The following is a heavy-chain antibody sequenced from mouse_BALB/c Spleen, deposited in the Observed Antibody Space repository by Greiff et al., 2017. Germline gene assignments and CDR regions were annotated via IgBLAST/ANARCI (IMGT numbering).Heavy chain of an antibody. CDR3: ARNGNYRFDY. V-gene: IGHV5-12-1*01. CDR1: GFAFSSYD. D-gene: IGHD2-1*01. J-gene: IGHJ2*01. CDR2: ISSGGGST. Sequence: EVQVVESGGGLVKPGGSLKLSCAASGFAFSSYDMSWVRQTPEKRLEWVAYISSGGGSTYYPDTVKGRFTISRDNAKNTLYLQMSSLKSEDTAMYYCARNGNYRFDYWGQGTTLTVSS.